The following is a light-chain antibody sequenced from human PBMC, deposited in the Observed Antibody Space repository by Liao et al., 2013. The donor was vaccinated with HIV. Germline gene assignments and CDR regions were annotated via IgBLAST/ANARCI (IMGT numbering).Light chain of an antibody. V-gene: IGLV3-1*01. CDR1: KLGDKY. J-gene: IGLJ2*01. CDR3: QVWDSSTDHVV. Sequence: SYELTQPPSVSVSPGQTASITCSGDKLGDKYACWYQQKPGQAPVLVLYYDDDRPSGTPERFSGSNSGNTATLTISRVEVGDEADYYCQVWDSSTDHVVFGGGTKLAVL. CDR2: YDD.